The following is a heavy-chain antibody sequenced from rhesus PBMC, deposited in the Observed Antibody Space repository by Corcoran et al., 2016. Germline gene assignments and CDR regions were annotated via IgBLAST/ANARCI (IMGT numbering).Heavy chain of an antibody. CDR2: IGGTDGAT. J-gene: IGHJ5-1*01. V-gene: IGHV4-127*01. CDR3: VRHPEHANFEYRFPV. D-gene: IGHD4-17*01. CDR1: GSSINSGYG. Sequence: QGQLQESGPGLVKPSETLSLTCSVSGSSINSGYGWSWIRQSPGKGLDWIGYIGGTDGATNNNPSLKSRVTISKDTSKNQFSLKLTSVVAADTAVYYCVRHPEHANFEYRFPVWGAGVLVIVSS.